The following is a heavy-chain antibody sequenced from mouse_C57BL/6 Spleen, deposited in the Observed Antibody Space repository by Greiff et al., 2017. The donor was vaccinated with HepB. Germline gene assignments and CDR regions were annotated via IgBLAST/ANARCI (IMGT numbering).Heavy chain of an antibody. Sequence: QVQLQQPGAELVRPGSSVKLSCKASGYTFTSYWMDWVKQRPGQGLEWIGNIYPSDSETHYNQKFKDKATLTVDKSSSTAYMQLSSLTSEDSAVCYCARGGERGYAMDCWGQGTSVTVSS. J-gene: IGHJ4*01. CDR2: IYPSDSET. V-gene: IGHV1-61*01. CDR1: GYTFTSYW. CDR3: ARGGERGYAMDC.